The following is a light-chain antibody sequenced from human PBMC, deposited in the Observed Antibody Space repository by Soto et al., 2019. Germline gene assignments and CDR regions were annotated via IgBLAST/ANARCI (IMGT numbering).Light chain of an antibody. J-gene: IGLJ1*01. CDR2: DVS. V-gene: IGLV2-14*01. Sequence: QSVLTQPASVSGSPGQSITISCTGTSSDVGSYHYVSWFQQHPGKAPKLMIFDVSNRPSGVSNRFSGSKSGNTASLTISGLQAEDEADYYCSSYTSSSTLLVFGTGTKLTVL. CDR1: SSDVGSYHY. CDR3: SSYTSSSTLLV.